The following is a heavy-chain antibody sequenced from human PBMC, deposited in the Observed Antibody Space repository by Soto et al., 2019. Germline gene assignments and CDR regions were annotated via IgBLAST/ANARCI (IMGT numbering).Heavy chain of an antibody. CDR2: NSDGDGDT. CDR3: AKGRTYFDF. J-gene: IGHJ4*02. V-gene: IGHV3-23*01. Sequence: EVVLLQSGGDLVQPGGSLRLSCAASGFTFSDYAMTWVRQAPGKGLEWVSDNSDGDGDTHYADSVRGRFVISRDNSKNTLFLEMNSLRAEDAAVYYCAKGRTYFDFWGQGSLVTVSS. CDR1: GFTFSDYA.